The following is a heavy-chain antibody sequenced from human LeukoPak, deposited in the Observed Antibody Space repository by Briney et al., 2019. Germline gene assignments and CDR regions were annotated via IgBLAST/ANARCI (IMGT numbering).Heavy chain of an antibody. Sequence: SETLSLTCTVSGGSISSGDYYWSWLRQPPGKGLEWIGYIYYSGSTYYNPSLKSRVTISVDTSKNQFSLKLSSVTAADTAVYYCARCAGDGPGAFDIWGQGTMVTVSS. V-gene: IGHV4-30-4*01. CDR1: GGSISSGDYY. D-gene: IGHD3-10*01. J-gene: IGHJ3*02. CDR3: ARCAGDGPGAFDI. CDR2: IYYSGST.